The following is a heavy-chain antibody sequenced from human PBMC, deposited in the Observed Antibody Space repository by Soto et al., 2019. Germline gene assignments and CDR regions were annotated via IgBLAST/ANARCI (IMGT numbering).Heavy chain of an antibody. CDR2: IYYSGST. V-gene: IGHV4-30-4*01. Sequence: QVQLQESGPGLVKPSQTLSLTCTVSGCSISSGDYYWSWIRQPPGKGLEWIGYIYYSGSTYYNPSLKSRVTIAVDTSKNQFSLKLSSVTAADTAVYYCARATIFGVVIFDYWGQGTLVTVSS. D-gene: IGHD3-3*01. J-gene: IGHJ4*02. CDR3: ARATIFGVVIFDY. CDR1: GCSISSGDYY.